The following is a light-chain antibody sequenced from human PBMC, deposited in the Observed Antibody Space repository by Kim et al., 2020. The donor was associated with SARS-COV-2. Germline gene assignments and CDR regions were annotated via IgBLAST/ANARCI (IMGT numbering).Light chain of an antibody. J-gene: IGLJ2*01. CDR2: STV. CDR3: LLYYGGAQF. CDR1: TGAVTRGNY. Sequence: PGATLSLTFGSGTGAVTRGNYPNWFQQKPGQEPRALIYSTVNKYSWTPARISGSLLGGKAALTLSGVQPEDEAEYYCLLYYGGAQFFGGGTQLTVL. V-gene: IGLV7-43*01.